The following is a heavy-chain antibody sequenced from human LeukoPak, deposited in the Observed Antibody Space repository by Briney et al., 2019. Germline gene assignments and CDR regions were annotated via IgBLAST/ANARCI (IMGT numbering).Heavy chain of an antibody. Sequence: GGSLRLSCAASGFIFSTYWMHWVRQAPGKGLEWVAVISYDGSNKYYADSVKGRFTISRDNSKNTLYLQMNSLRAEDTAVYYCAKERADYGDYEYGMDVWGQGTTVTVSS. V-gene: IGHV3-30*18. D-gene: IGHD4-17*01. CDR3: AKERADYGDYEYGMDV. CDR2: ISYDGSNK. CDR1: GFIFSTYW. J-gene: IGHJ6*02.